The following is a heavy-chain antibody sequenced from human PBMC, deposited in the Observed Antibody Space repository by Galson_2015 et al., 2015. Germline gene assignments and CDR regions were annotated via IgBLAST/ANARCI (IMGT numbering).Heavy chain of an antibody. Sequence: SLRLSCAASGFTFSSYSMNWVRQAPGKGLEWVSSISSSSSYIYYADSVKGRFTISRDNAKNSLYLQMNSLRAEDTAVYYCARGKNRIRGVIMGYYFDYWGQGTLVTVSS. V-gene: IGHV3-21*01. D-gene: IGHD3-10*01. CDR1: GFTFSSYS. CDR3: ARGKNRIRGVIMGYYFDY. CDR2: ISSSSSYI. J-gene: IGHJ4*02.